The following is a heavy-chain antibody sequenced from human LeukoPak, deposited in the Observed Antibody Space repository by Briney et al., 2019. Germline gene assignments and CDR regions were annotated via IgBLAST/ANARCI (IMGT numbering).Heavy chain of an antibody. J-gene: IGHJ4*02. Sequence: GGSLRLSCAASGFTFSSYAMHWVRQAPGKGLEYVSAISSNGGSTYYANSVKGRFTISRDNSKNTLYLQMNSLRAEDTAVYYCAKMRDSSSWYGGGYFDYWGQGTLVTVSS. D-gene: IGHD6-13*01. CDR2: ISSNGGST. V-gene: IGHV3-64*01. CDR3: AKMRDSSSWYGGGYFDY. CDR1: GFTFSSYA.